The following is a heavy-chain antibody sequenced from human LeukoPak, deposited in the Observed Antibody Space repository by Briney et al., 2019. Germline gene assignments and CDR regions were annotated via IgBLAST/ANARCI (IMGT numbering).Heavy chain of an antibody. D-gene: IGHD3-10*01. CDR3: ARVRPYGSGSYYNGHYFDY. CDR1: GGSISSGGYS. Sequence: SETLSLTCAVSGGSISSGGYSWSWIRQPPGKGLEWIGYIYYSGSTYYSPSLKSRVTMSVDTSKNQFSLKLSSVTAADTAVYYCARVRPYGSGSYYNGHYFDYWGQGTLVTVSS. CDR2: IYYSGST. J-gene: IGHJ4*02. V-gene: IGHV4-30-4*07.